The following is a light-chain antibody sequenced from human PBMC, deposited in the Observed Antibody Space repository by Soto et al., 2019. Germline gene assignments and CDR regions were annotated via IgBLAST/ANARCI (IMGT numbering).Light chain of an antibody. CDR3: QHNGRS. CDR2: AAS. V-gene: IGKV3-20*01. J-gene: IGKJ5*01. Sequence: EFVLTQSPGTLSLSPGERATLSCRASQSISDTLAWYQQKPGQAPRLLIYAASSRATGISDRFSGSGSGTDFTLIINRLDPEDSAVYYCQHNGRSFGQGTRLEIK. CDR1: QSISDT.